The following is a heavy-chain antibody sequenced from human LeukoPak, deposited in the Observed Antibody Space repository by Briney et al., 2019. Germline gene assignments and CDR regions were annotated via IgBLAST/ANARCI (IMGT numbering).Heavy chain of an antibody. CDR3: ARGFKWELYAEYFQH. D-gene: IGHD1-26*01. CDR2: ISGSGGST. CDR1: GFTFSSYA. Sequence: PGGSLRLSYAASGFTFSSYAMSWVRQAPGKGLEWVSAISGSGGSTYYADSVKGRFTISRDNSKNTLYLQMNSLRAEDTAVYYCARGFKWELYAEYFQHWGQGTLVTVSS. V-gene: IGHV3-23*01. J-gene: IGHJ1*01.